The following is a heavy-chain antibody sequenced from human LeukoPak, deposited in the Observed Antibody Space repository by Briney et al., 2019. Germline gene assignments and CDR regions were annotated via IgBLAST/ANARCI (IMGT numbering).Heavy chain of an antibody. CDR2: ISYDGGKK. CDR1: GFTFSSHD. V-gene: IGHV3-30*03. J-gene: IGHJ4*02. CDR3: ARDGSRYCSGGSCYSGGYFDY. D-gene: IGHD2-15*01. Sequence: GGSLRLSCAASGFTFSSHDMHWVRQAPGKGLEWVAFISYDGGKKDYADSVKGRFTISRDNAKNSLYLQMNSLRAEDTALYHCARDGSRYCSGGSCYSGGYFDYWGQGTLVTVSS.